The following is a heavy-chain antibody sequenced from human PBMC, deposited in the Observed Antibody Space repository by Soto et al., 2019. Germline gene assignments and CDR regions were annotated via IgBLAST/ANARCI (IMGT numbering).Heavy chain of an antibody. CDR1: GGSISSGGYS. CDR2: IYHSGST. Sequence: QLQLQESGSGLVKPSQTLSLTCAVSGGSISSGGYSWSWIRQPPGKGLEWIGYIYHSGSTYYNPSLKSRVTISVDRSKNQFSLKLSSVTAADTAVYYCTRANKTYYYDSSGYPYYFDYWGQGTLVTVSS. CDR3: TRANKTYYYDSSGYPYYFDY. V-gene: IGHV4-30-2*01. J-gene: IGHJ4*02. D-gene: IGHD3-22*01.